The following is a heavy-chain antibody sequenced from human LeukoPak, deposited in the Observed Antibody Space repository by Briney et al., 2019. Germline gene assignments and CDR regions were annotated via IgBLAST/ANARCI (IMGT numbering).Heavy chain of an antibody. CDR1: GYTFTGYA. Sequence: ASVKVSCKASGYTFTGYAMHWVRQAPGQRLEWMGWINAGNGNTKYSQKFQGRVTITRDTSASTAYMELSSLRSEDTAVYYCARGDILTGHGVDYWGQGTLVTVSS. D-gene: IGHD3-9*01. V-gene: IGHV1-3*01. J-gene: IGHJ4*02. CDR2: INAGNGNT. CDR3: ARGDILTGHGVDY.